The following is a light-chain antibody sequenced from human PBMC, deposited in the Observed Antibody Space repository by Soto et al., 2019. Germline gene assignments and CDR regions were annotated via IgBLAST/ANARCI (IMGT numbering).Light chain of an antibody. J-gene: IGKJ1*01. CDR3: QPYGSSPT. CDR1: QSVSRSS. Sequence: EIVLTQSPGTLSWSPGERATLSCRSSQSVSRSSLAWYQQKPGQAPSLLIYDVSSRATGIPDRLSDSGSGTDFSLPISRLEREDSAVYYCQPYGSSPTFGQGTKVQIK. CDR2: DVS. V-gene: IGKV3-20*01.